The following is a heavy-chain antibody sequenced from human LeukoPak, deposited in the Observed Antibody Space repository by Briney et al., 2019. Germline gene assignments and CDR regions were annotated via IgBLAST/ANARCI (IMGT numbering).Heavy chain of an antibody. CDR2: ITISGNTR. D-gene: IGHD2-2*01. CDR3: ARGDPYADL. CDR1: GFSFSTYE. Sequence: GGSLRLSCAASGFSFSTYEMNRVRQAPGKGLEWVSDITISGNTRNYADSVKGRFTISRDNARNSLYPQMNSLRVEDTAVYYCARGDPYADLWGQGTLVTVAS. V-gene: IGHV3-48*03. J-gene: IGHJ5*02.